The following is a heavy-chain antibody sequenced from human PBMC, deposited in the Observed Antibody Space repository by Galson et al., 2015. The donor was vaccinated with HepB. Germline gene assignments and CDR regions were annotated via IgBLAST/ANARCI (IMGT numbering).Heavy chain of an antibody. V-gene: IGHV1-69*13. Sequence: VKVSCKASGGTFSSYAISWVRQAPGQGLEWMGGIIPIFGTANYAQKFQGRVTITADESTSTAYMELSSLRSEDTAVYYCARGIAVTDPRLFGDAFDIWGQGTMVTVSS. CDR2: IIPIFGTA. CDR3: ARGIAVTDPRLFGDAFDI. D-gene: IGHD6-19*01. CDR1: GGTFSSYA. J-gene: IGHJ3*02.